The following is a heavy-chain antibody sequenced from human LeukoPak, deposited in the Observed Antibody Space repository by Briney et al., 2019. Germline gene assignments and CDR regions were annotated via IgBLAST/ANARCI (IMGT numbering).Heavy chain of an antibody. CDR1: GFTFNNYA. CDR2: ISGGGETT. V-gene: IGHV3-23*01. D-gene: IGHD4-17*01. Sequence: GGSLRLSCAASGFTFNNYAMNWVSQAPGKGLEWVSSISGGGETTYYADSAKGRFTISRDNSQNTLYLQMNSLRAEDTAVYYCARDYADYVGYFFFDYWGRGTLVTVSS. J-gene: IGHJ4*02. CDR3: ARDYADYVGYFFFDY.